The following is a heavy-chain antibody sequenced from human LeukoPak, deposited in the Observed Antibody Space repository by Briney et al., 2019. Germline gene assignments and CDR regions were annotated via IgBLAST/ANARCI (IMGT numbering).Heavy chain of an antibody. V-gene: IGHV3-7*01. CDR1: GFTFSSYW. J-gene: IGHJ4*02. Sequence: PGGSLRLSCAASGFTFSSYWMSWVRQAPGKGLEWVANIKQDGSEKYYADSVKGRFTISRDNSKNTLYLQMDSLRAEDTAVYYCARAPYDSSGYYPFGYWGQGTLVTVSS. CDR3: ARAPYDSSGYYPFGY. CDR2: IKQDGSEK. D-gene: IGHD3-22*01.